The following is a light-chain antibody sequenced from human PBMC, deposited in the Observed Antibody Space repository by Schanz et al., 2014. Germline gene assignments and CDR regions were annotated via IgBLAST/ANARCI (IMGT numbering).Light chain of an antibody. J-gene: IGKJ2*01. CDR3: MQALPNPGYT. CDR1: QSLLQSNGYNY. CDR2: LGS. V-gene: IGKV2-28*01. Sequence: DILMTQSPLSLPVPPGEPASISCRSSQSLLQSNGYNYVDWYLQKPGQSPQLLIYLGSSRASGVPDRFSGSGSGTDFTLKISRVEAEDVGVYYCMQALPNPGYTFGPGTKLEIK.